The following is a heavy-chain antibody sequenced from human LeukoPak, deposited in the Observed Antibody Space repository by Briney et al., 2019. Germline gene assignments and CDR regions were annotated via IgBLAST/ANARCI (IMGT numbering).Heavy chain of an antibody. CDR1: GGSISSYY. D-gene: IGHD3-10*01. J-gene: IGHJ3*02. V-gene: IGHV4-59*01. CDR2: IYYSGST. CDR3: ARERLWFGELGAFDI. Sequence: SETLSLTCTVSGGSISSYYWSWIRQPPGKGVEGIGYIYYSGSTNYNPSLKSRVTISVDTSKNQFSLKLSSVTAADTAVYYCARERLWFGELGAFDIWGQGTMVTVSS.